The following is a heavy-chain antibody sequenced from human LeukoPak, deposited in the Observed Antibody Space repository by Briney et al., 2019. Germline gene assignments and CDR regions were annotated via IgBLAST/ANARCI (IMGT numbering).Heavy chain of an antibody. Sequence: GGSLRLSCAASGFTFSSYSINWVRQAPGKGLEWVSSISSSSTYIYYADSVKGRFTISRDNAKNSLHLQMNSLRAEDTAVYYCARDQDYGSFDYWGQGTLVTVSS. CDR2: ISSSSTYI. CDR3: ARDQDYGSFDY. V-gene: IGHV3-21*01. D-gene: IGHD4/OR15-4a*01. CDR1: GFTFSSYS. J-gene: IGHJ4*02.